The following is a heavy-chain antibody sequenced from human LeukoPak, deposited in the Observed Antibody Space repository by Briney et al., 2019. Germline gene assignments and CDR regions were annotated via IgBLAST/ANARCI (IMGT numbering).Heavy chain of an antibody. CDR1: GGSISSYY. CDR2: IYYSGST. V-gene: IGHV4-59*01. J-gene: IGHJ4*02. CDR3: ARTQTIFGVVIDY. Sequence: SETLSLTCTVSGGSISSYYWSWIRQPPGEGLEWIGYIYYSGSTNYNPSLKSRVTISVDTSKNQFSLKLSSVTAADTAVYYCARTQTIFGVVIDYWGQGTLVTVSS. D-gene: IGHD3-3*01.